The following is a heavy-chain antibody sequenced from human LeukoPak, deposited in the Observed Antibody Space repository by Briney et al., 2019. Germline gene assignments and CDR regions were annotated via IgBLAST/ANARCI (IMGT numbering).Heavy chain of an antibody. D-gene: IGHD2/OR15-2a*01. CDR2: IKSKGDGGTT. CDR1: GITVSKTW. V-gene: IGHV3-15*01. CDR3: TTYNSRDAFDI. J-gene: IGHJ3*02. Sequence: GGSLRLSCAASGITVSKTWMSWVRQAPREGLEWVGRIKSKGDGGTTDHAAPVKGRFTISRDDSKNTLNLQMNSLKTEDTAVYYCTTYNSRDAFDIWGQGTLVTVSS.